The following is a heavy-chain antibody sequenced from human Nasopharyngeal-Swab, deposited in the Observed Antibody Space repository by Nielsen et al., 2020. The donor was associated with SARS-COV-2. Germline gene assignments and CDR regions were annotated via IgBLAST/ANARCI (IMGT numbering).Heavy chain of an antibody. V-gene: IGHV3-30*19. D-gene: IGHD1-26*01. CDR2: ISNDGSRK. J-gene: IGHJ3*02. CDR3: ARDRGSGSRTDDAFDI. CDR1: GFTFSSYG. Sequence: GESLKISCAASGFTFSSYGMHWVRQAPGKGLEWVAFISNDGSRKYYVDSVKGRFTVSRDNFQNTLYLHMNSLRADDMAIYYCARDRGSGSRTDDAFDIWGQGTMVTVSS.